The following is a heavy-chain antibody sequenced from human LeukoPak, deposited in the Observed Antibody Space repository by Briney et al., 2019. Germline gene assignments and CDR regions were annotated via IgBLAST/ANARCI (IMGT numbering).Heavy chain of an antibody. Sequence: SETLSLTCTVSGGSISSYYWSWIRQPPGKGLEWIGYIYYSGSTNYNPSLKSRVTISVDTSKNQFSLKLSSVTAADTAVYYCARGPYYYDSSGYYRVDYWGQGTLDTVSS. V-gene: IGHV4-59*08. CDR1: GGSISSYY. D-gene: IGHD3-22*01. CDR2: IYYSGST. J-gene: IGHJ4*02. CDR3: ARGPYYYDSSGYYRVDY.